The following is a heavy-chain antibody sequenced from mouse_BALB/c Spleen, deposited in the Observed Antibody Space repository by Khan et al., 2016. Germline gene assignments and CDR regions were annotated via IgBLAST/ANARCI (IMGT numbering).Heavy chain of an antibody. CDR3: ASGRLFLRYPDYFDY. V-gene: IGHV3-2*02. Sequence: EVKLLESGPGLLKPSQSLSLTCTVTGYSITSDYAWNWIRQFPGNILEWMAYISYSGSTTYSPSLRSRISITRDTSTNQVFLQLNSVTTEDTATYYCASGRLFLRYPDYFDYWGQGTTLTVSS. D-gene: IGHD1-1*01. J-gene: IGHJ2*01. CDR2: ISYSGST. CDR1: GYSITSDYA.